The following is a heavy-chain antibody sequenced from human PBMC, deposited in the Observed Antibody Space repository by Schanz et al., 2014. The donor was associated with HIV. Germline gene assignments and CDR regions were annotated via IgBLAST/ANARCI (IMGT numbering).Heavy chain of an antibody. Sequence: QVQLVQSGAEVKKPGASVKVSCKASGYTFSNFDINWVRQATGQGLEWMGCINPTNGDTNYTQKFQGRVTMTSDTATKTGYMQPRRLKPDDTAVYYCARDFTMLTCPDYWGQGTLVTVSS. V-gene: IGHV1-2*02. CDR3: ARDFTMLTCPDY. J-gene: IGHJ4*02. CDR2: INPTNGDT. CDR1: GYTFSNFD. D-gene: IGHD3-9*01.